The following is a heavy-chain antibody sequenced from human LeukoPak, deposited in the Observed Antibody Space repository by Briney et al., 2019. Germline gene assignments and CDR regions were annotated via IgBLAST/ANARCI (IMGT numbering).Heavy chain of an antibody. D-gene: IGHD3-10*01. V-gene: IGHV3-23*01. CDR3: ARFAAGGSYYYYMDV. CDR1: GFTFTNYA. J-gene: IGHJ6*03. CDR2: ISGSGDST. Sequence: GGSLRLSCAASGFTFTNYAMNWVRQAPGKGLEWVSAISGSGDSTDYADSVKGRFTISRDNAKNSLYLQMNSLRADDTAVYYCARFAAGGSYYYYMDVWGKGTTVTVSS.